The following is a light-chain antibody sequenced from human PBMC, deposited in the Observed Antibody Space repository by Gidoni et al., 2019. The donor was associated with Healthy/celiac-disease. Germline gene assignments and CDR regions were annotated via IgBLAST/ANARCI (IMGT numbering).Light chain of an antibody. CDR2: AAS. CDR3: QQSYSTPWT. CDR1: PSISSY. Sequence: DIQMTQSPSSLSASVGDRVTIPCRASPSISSYLTWYQQKPGKAPKLLIYAASSLQSGVPSRFSGSGSGTDFTLTISSLQPEDFATYYCQQSYSTPWTFXQXTKVEIK. V-gene: IGKV1-39*01. J-gene: IGKJ1*01.